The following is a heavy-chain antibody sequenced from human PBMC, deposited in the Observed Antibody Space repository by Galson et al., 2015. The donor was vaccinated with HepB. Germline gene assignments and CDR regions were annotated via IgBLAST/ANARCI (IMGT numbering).Heavy chain of an antibody. CDR1: GFTFSSYG. J-gene: IGHJ6*02. CDR3: ANSYSSSWYHYYYGMDV. V-gene: IGHV3-30*18. D-gene: IGHD6-13*01. Sequence: SLRLSCAASGFTFSSYGMHWVRQAPGKGLEWVAVISYDGSNKYYADSVKGRFTISRDNSKNTLYLQMNSLRAEDTAVYYCANSYSSSWYHYYYGMDVWGQGTTVTVSS. CDR2: ISYDGSNK.